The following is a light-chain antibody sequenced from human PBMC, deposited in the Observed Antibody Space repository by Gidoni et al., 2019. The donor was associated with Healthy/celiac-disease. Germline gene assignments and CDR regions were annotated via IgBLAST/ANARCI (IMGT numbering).Light chain of an antibody. Sequence: DIQMTQSPSSLSASVGDRVTITCQASQDISNYLNWYQQKPGKAPKLLIYDASDLETGVPSRFSGSGSGTDFTFTISSLQPEDIATYYCQQYENLPFTFGPGTKVEIK. V-gene: IGKV1-33*01. CDR3: QQYENLPFT. J-gene: IGKJ3*01. CDR1: QDISNY. CDR2: DAS.